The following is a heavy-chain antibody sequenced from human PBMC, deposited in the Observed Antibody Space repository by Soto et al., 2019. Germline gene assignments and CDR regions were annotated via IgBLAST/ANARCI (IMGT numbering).Heavy chain of an antibody. Sequence: SETLSLTCTVSGGSISSGGYYWSWIRQHPGKGLEWIGYIYYSGSTYYNPSLKSRVTISVDTSKNQFSLKLSSVTAADTAVYYCARDLDTAMVRGYYYYGMDVWGQGATVTVSS. J-gene: IGHJ6*02. CDR3: ARDLDTAMVRGYYYYGMDV. V-gene: IGHV4-31*03. CDR2: IYYSGST. D-gene: IGHD5-18*01. CDR1: GGSISSGGYY.